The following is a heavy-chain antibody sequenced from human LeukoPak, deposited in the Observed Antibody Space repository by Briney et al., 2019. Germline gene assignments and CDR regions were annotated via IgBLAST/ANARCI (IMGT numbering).Heavy chain of an antibody. CDR3: ASGAWAARLNS. CDR2: IFYCKTI. CDR1: GESLNYYY. D-gene: IGHD4-23*01. Sequence: SDTLSLTCAVYGESLNYYYWSCIPQSPGKGLEWIGDIFYCKTINYNPSLKIRVTISAATSSQQFSLNLKSVPAADTAVYLCASGAWAARLNSWAQGALVIVSS. J-gene: IGHJ4*02. V-gene: IGHV4-34*12.